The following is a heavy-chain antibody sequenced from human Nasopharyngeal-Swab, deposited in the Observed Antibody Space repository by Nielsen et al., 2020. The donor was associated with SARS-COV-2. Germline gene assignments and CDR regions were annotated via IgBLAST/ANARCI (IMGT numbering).Heavy chain of an antibody. Sequence: LSLTCAASGFTFSSFGMHWARKAPGKGLEWMAFIAHDASNEYYGDSVKGRSSISRDSSKNTLYLQMESLRGEDTAVYYCARDAPAHYGAFYWGRGTLVTVSS. CDR2: IAHDASNE. CDR3: ARDAPAHYGAFY. J-gene: IGHJ4*02. V-gene: IGHV3-30*03. D-gene: IGHD4-17*01. CDR1: GFTFSSFG.